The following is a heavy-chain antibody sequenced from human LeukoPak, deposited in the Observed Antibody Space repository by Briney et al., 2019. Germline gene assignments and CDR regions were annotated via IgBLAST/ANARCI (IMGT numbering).Heavy chain of an antibody. CDR3: ATDQPRRYGDYASR. Sequence: ASVKVSCKVSGYTLTELSMHWVRQAPGKGLEWKGGFDPEDGETIYAQKFQGRVTMTEDTSTDTAYMELSSLRSEDTAVYYCATDQPRRYGDYASRWGQGTLVTVSS. D-gene: IGHD4-17*01. J-gene: IGHJ4*02. CDR2: FDPEDGET. V-gene: IGHV1-24*01. CDR1: GYTLTELS.